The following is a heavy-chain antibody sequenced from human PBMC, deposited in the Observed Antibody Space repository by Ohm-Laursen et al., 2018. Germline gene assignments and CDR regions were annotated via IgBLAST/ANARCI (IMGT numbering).Heavy chain of an antibody. CDR1: GYTFTRYD. V-gene: IGHV1-8*01. Sequence: ASVKVSCKASGYTFTRYDINWVRQATGQGLEWMGWMNPNSGNTGYAQKFQGRVTMTRNTSISTAYMELSSLRSEDTAVYYCAREGSGSGYDFQTRYYYYGMDVWGQGTTVTVSS. D-gene: IGHD5-12*01. CDR2: MNPNSGNT. CDR3: AREGSGSGYDFQTRYYYYGMDV. J-gene: IGHJ6*02.